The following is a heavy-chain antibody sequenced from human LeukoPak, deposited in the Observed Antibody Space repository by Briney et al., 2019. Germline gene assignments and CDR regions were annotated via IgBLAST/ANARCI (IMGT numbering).Heavy chain of an antibody. Sequence: ASVTVSCKASGYIFTTYDINWVRQATGQGLEWMAWMNPNTGNTGFAQKFQGRVTVSWNTDISTAYMELNSLISEDTAVYYCARFGGRAAKDDRLDYWDQGTLVTVSS. D-gene: IGHD3-16*01. CDR2: MNPNTGNT. J-gene: IGHJ4*02. CDR1: GYIFTTYD. V-gene: IGHV1-8*03. CDR3: ARFGGRAAKDDRLDY.